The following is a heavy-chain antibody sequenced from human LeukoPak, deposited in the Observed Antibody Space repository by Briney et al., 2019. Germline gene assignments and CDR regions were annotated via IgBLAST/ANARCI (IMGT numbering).Heavy chain of an antibody. V-gene: IGHV3-30-3*01. CDR3: ARGGYSYGSVTDFDY. Sequence: GRSLRLSCAASGFTFSSYAMHWVRQAPGKGLEWVAVISYDGSNKYYADSVKGRFTISRDNSKNTLYLQMNSLRAEDTAVYYCARGGYSYGSVTDFDYWGQGTLVTVSS. D-gene: IGHD5-18*01. CDR1: GFTFSSYA. J-gene: IGHJ4*02. CDR2: ISYDGSNK.